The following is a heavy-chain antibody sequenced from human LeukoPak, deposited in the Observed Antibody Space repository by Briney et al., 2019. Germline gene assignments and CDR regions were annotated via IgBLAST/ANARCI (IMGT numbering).Heavy chain of an antibody. CDR2: VFHSGTT. J-gene: IGHJ3*02. CDR3: ARRMATVTAAFDI. D-gene: IGHD5-24*01. Sequence: SETLSLTCNVSGDSLTSHYWIWIRQTPGKGLEWIGYVFHSGTTNYSPSLKSRVTISLDTSKKQYYLRLASVTAADTAVYYCARRMATVTAAFDIWGRGTMVSVSS. V-gene: IGHV4-59*08. CDR1: GDSLTSHY.